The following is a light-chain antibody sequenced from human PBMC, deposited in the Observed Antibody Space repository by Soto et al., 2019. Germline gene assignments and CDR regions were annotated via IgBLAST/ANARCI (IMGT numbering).Light chain of an antibody. CDR3: QQYNNWPWT. V-gene: IGKV3-15*01. J-gene: IGKJ1*01. Sequence: EILLTQSPATLSVSPVERVTITXRASQTVSRNLAWYQQKPGKAPRLLIYGASTRATGIPARFSGSGSGTEFTLTISSLQSEDFAVYYCQQYNNWPWTFGQGTKVDIK. CDR2: GAS. CDR1: QTVSRN.